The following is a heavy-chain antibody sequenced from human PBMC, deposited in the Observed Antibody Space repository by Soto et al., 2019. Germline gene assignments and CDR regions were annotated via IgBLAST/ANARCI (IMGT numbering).Heavy chain of an antibody. Sequence: CRSCVRQNTGKGLEWVARIKSKTDGGTTDYATPVKGRFTISRDDSKNTLYLQMNSLKIDVSPVYYGIRDGPPGWAYWGNRTIDTV. J-gene: IGHJ4*01. V-gene: IGHV3-15*01. CDR2: IKSKTDGGTT. CDR1: C. CDR3: IRDGPPGWAY.